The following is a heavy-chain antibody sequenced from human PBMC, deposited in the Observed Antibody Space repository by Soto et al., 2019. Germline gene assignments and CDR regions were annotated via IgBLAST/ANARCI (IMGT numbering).Heavy chain of an antibody. Sequence: ASVKVSCKVSGYTLTELSMHWVRQAPGKGLEWMGGFDPEDGETIYAQKFQGRVTMTEDTSTDTAYMELSSLRSEDTAVYYCATVKDYGDYAWFDPWGQGTLVTVS. CDR2: FDPEDGET. V-gene: IGHV1-24*01. CDR1: GYTLTELS. CDR3: ATVKDYGDYAWFDP. D-gene: IGHD4-17*01. J-gene: IGHJ5*02.